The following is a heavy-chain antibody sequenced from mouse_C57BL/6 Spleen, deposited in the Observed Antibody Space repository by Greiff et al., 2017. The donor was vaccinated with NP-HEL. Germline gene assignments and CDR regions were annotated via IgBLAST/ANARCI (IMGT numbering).Heavy chain of an antibody. Sequence: QVQLQQSGAELVKPGASVKLSCKASGYTFTSYWMQWVKQRPGQGLEWIGEIDPSDSYTNYNQKFKGKATLTVDTSSSTAYMQLSSLTSEDSAVYCCAVAAKGYWGQGTTLTVAS. CDR3: AVAAKGY. J-gene: IGHJ2*01. V-gene: IGHV1-50*01. CDR2: IDPSDSYT. D-gene: IGHD1-1*01. CDR1: GYTFTSYW.